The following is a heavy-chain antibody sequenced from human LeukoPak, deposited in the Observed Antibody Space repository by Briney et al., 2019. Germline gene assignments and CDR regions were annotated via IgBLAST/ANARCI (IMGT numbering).Heavy chain of an antibody. CDR1: GFTFSSYA. V-gene: IGHV3-30-3*01. J-gene: IGHJ3*02. D-gene: IGHD3-22*01. Sequence: GGSLRLSCAASGFTFSSYAMHWVRQAPGKGLEWVAVISYDGSNKYYADSVKGRFTISRDNSKNTLYLQMNSLRAEDTAVYYCARETTLYYYDSSGYPRDAFDIWGQGTMVTVSS. CDR3: ARETTLYYYDSSGYPRDAFDI. CDR2: ISYDGSNK.